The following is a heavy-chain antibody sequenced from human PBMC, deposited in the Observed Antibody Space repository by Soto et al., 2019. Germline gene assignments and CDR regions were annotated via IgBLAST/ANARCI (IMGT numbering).Heavy chain of an antibody. CDR3: VKQDGYSYAFDI. J-gene: IGHJ3*02. V-gene: IGHV1-46*01. D-gene: IGHD5-18*01. CDR1: GYAFTSYH. Sequence: ASVKVSCKASGYAFTSYHMHWVRQAPGQGLQWMGIINPSGGSTFYAQKFQGRVTMTRDTSTSTVYTDLSSLRAEDTAVYYCVKQDGYSYAFDIWGQGTMVTVSS. CDR2: INPSGGST.